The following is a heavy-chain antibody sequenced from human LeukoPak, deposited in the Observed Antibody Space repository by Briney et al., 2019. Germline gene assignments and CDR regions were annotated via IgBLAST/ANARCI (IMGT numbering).Heavy chain of an antibody. CDR2: ISYDGSNK. J-gene: IGHJ6*02. Sequence: GGSLRLSCAASGFTFSSYAMHWVRQAPGKGLEWVAVISYDGSNKYYADSVKGRFTISRDNSKNTLYLQMNSLRAEDTAVYYCARDAVSLANGMDVWGQGTTVTVSS. CDR3: ARDAVSLANGMDV. CDR1: GFTFSSYA. D-gene: IGHD3-3*02. V-gene: IGHV3-30-3*01.